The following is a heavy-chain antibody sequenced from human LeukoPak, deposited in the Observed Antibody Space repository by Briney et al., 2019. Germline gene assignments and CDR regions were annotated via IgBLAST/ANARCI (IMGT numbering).Heavy chain of an antibody. Sequence: PGGSLRLSCAASGFTFSSYWMHWVRQAPGKGLVWVSRINSDGSSTSYADSVKGRFTISRDNAKNTLYLQMNSLRAEDTAVYYCVNEYSSGWEPFDIWGQGTMVTVSS. CDR3: VNEYSSGWEPFDI. CDR1: GFTFSSYW. V-gene: IGHV3-74*01. CDR2: INSDGSST. J-gene: IGHJ3*02. D-gene: IGHD6-19*01.